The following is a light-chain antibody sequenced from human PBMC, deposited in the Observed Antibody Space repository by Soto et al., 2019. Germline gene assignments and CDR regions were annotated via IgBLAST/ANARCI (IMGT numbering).Light chain of an antibody. CDR3: QQYDNLPLT. Sequence: DIQMTQSPSSLSASVGDRVTITFQASQDISNYLNWYQQKPGKAPKLLIYDASNLETGVPSRFSGSGSGTDFTFTISSLQPEDIATYYCQQYDNLPLTFGGGTQGGYQ. CDR2: DAS. J-gene: IGKJ4*01. CDR1: QDISNY. V-gene: IGKV1-33*01.